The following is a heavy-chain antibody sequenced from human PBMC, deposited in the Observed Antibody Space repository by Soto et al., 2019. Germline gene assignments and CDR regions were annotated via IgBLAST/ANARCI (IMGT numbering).Heavy chain of an antibody. Sequence: QITLKESGPTLVKPTQTLTLTCTFSGFSLSTSGVGVGWIRQPPGKALEWLALIYWDDDKRYSPSLKSRLTITQDTSKNQVVLTMTNMDPVDTATYYCAHRSQNEDSDGMDVWGQGTTVTVSS. D-gene: IGHD1-1*01. J-gene: IGHJ6*02. CDR1: GFSLSTSGVG. CDR2: IYWDDDK. V-gene: IGHV2-5*02. CDR3: AHRSQNEDSDGMDV.